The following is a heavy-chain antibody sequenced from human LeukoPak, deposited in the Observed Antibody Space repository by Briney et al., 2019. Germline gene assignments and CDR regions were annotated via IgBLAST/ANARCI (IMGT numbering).Heavy chain of an antibody. J-gene: IGHJ4*02. V-gene: IGHV4-4*07. D-gene: IGHD3-3*01. CDR3: AREPDYDFWSGSRTSYFDY. Sequence: SETLSLTCTVSGGSISSYYWSWIRQPAGKGLEWIGRIYTSGSTNYNPSLKSRVTMSVDTSKNQFSLKLSSVTAADTAVYYCAREPDYDFWSGSRTSYFDYWGQGTLVTVSS. CDR2: IYTSGST. CDR1: GGSISSYY.